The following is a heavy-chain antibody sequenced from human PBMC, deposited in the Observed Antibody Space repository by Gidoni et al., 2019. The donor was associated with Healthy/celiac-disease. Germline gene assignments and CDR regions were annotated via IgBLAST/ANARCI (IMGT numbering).Heavy chain of an antibody. CDR3: ARMGLAAADHWFDP. Sequence: QVQLQQWGAGLWKPSETLSLTRAVYGWSSSGYYWSWIRQPPGKGLEWIGEINHSGSTNYNPSPKSRVTISVDTSKNQFSLKLSSVTAADTAVYYCARMGLAAADHWFDPWGQGTLVTVSS. V-gene: IGHV4-34*01. J-gene: IGHJ5*02. CDR2: INHSGST. D-gene: IGHD6-13*01. CDR1: GWSSSGYY.